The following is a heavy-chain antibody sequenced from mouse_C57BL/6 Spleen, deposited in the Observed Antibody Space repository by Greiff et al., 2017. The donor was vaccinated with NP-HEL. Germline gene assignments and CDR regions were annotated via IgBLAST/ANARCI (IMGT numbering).Heavy chain of an antibody. V-gene: IGHV1-81*01. D-gene: IGHD1-1*01. CDR3: ARGYYYGSSYDWYFDV. Sequence: QVQLQQSGAELARPGASVKLSCKASGYTFTSYGISWVKQRTGQGLEWIGEIYPRSGNTYYNEKFKGKATLTADKSSSTAYMELRSLTSEDSAVYFCARGYYYGSSYDWYFDVWGTGTTVTVSS. J-gene: IGHJ1*03. CDR1: GYTFTSYG. CDR2: IYPRSGNT.